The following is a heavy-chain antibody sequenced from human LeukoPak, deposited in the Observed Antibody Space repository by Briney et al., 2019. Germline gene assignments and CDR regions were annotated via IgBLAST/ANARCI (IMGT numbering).Heavy chain of an antibody. D-gene: IGHD5-18*01. V-gene: IGHV1-18*04. CDR2: ISAYNGNT. CDR1: GYTFTGYY. Sequence: ASVKVSCKASGYTFTGYYIHWVRQAPGQGLEWMGWISAYNGNTNYAQKLQGRVTMTTDTSTSTAYMELRSLRSDDTAVYYCARSIQLWLPGGCMDVWGKGTTVTVSS. J-gene: IGHJ6*03. CDR3: ARSIQLWLPGGCMDV.